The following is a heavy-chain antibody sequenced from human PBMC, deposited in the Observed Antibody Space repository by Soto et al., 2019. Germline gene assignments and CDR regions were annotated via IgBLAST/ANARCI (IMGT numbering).Heavy chain of an antibody. J-gene: IGHJ4*02. CDR2: INRDGTTS. D-gene: IGHD3-10*01. V-gene: IGHV3-74*03. Sequence: ETQLVESGGGLVQPGGSLRLSCAASGFTFSNYWMHWVRQAPGKGLVWISRINRDGTTSEYADSVKGRFTISRDNAKNVVYLQMNSLRAEDTAIYYCVRLLDVDYWGQGTLVTVSS. CDR3: VRLLDVDY. CDR1: GFTFSNYW.